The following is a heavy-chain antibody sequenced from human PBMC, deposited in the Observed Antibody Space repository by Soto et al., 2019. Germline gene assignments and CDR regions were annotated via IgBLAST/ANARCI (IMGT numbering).Heavy chain of an antibody. D-gene: IGHD3-22*01. J-gene: IGHJ4*01. CDR2: IYYSGST. V-gene: IGHV4-39*01. Sequence: SETLSLTCTVSGGSISSSGYYWGWIRQPPGKGLEWIGSIYYSGSTYHNPSLKSRVTISVDTSKNQLSLKLSSVTAADTAVYYCARHLNYYDSSGYYSYWGQGTLVTVSS. CDR1: GGSISSSGYY. CDR3: ARHLNYYDSSGYYSY.